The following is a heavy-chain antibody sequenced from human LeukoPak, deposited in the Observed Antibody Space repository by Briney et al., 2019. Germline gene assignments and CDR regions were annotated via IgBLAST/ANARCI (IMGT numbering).Heavy chain of an antibody. D-gene: IGHD2-15*01. CDR2: IYSGGST. CDR1: GFTVSSNY. J-gene: IGHJ5*02. V-gene: IGHV3-53*01. CDR3: ARGADGVSSNSRGWFDP. Sequence: GGSLRLSCAASGFTVSSNYMSWVRQAPGKGLEWVSVIYSGGSTYYADSVRGRFTISRDNAKNSLYLQMNSLRAEDTAVYSCARGADGVSSNSRGWFDPWGQGTLVTVSS.